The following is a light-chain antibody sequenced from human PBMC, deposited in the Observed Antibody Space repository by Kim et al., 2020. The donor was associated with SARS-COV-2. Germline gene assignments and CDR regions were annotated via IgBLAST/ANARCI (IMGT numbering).Light chain of an antibody. J-gene: IGLJ2*01. CDR3: ASWDNSLSGLV. CDR2: NNN. V-gene: IGLV1-44*01. Sequence: QSVLTQPPATSGTPGQRVTISCSGGSSNIGSNAVNWYQHLPGMAPKVLMYNNNQRPSGVPDRFSGSKSGTSASLAISGLQSEDEADYSCASWDNSLSGLVIGGGTQLTVL. CDR1: SSNIGSNA.